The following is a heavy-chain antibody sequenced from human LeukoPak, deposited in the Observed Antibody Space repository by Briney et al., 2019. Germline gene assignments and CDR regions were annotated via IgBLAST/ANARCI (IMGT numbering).Heavy chain of an antibody. V-gene: IGHV3-7*01. D-gene: IGHD3-10*01. Sequence: GGSLRLSCTASGFTFTTYWMSWVRHPPGKGLEWVANIKQDGTEKYYVDSAKGRFTISRDNAKNSLYLQMNSLRVEDTATYYCAKVAHYYYGSESYYFFEHWGQGTPVTASS. CDR3: AKVAHYYYGSESYYFFEH. J-gene: IGHJ4*02. CDR1: GFTFTTYW. CDR2: IKQDGTEK.